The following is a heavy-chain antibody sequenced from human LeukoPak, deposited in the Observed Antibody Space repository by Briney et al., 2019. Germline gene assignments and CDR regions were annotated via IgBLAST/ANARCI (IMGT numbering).Heavy chain of an antibody. CDR1: GYTFTSYY. CDR2: INPNPSGGST. CDR3: TRAPEYNWNYQNFDY. Sequence: ASVKVSCKASGYTFTSYYMHWVRQAPGQGLEWVAIINPNPSGGSTSYAQKFQGRVTITADKSTSTAYMELSSLRSEDTAVYYCTRAPEYNWNYQNFDYWGQGTLVTVSS. J-gene: IGHJ4*02. V-gene: IGHV1-46*01. D-gene: IGHD1-7*01.